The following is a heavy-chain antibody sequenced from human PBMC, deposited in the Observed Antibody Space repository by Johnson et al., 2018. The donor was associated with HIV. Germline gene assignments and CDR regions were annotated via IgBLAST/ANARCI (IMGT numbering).Heavy chain of an antibody. Sequence: QVQLVESGGDVVQPGRSLRLSCAASGFTFSTYTMHWVRQAPGKGLEWVAVISFDENNKVYADSVKGRFTISRDNSKNTLYLQMNSLRAEDTAVYYCAKEQLLRAFDIWGQGTMVTVSS. CDR2: ISFDENNK. CDR1: GFTFSTYT. V-gene: IGHV3-30-3*01. D-gene: IGHD2-15*01. J-gene: IGHJ3*02. CDR3: AKEQLLRAFDI.